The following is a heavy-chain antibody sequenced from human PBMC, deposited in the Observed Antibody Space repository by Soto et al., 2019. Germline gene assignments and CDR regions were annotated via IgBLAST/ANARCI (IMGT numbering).Heavy chain of an antibody. J-gene: IGHJ6*02. D-gene: IGHD1-26*01. CDR2: INYNGNT. Sequence: LSLTCTVSGDSVTSINFYWSWIRQSPGKSLEWIGFINYNGNTNYNPSLRSRVTISLNTPKNQFTLTLRYVTAADTARYYCAREFAGNYYQKYDIDVWGQGTAVTVSS. CDR1: GDSVTSINFY. V-gene: IGHV4-61*01. CDR3: AREFAGNYYQKYDIDV.